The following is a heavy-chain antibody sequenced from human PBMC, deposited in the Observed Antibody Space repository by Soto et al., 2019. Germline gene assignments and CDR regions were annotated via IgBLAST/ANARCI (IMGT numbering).Heavy chain of an antibody. D-gene: IGHD2-21*02. CDR1: GYTFTSYG. Sequence: QVQLVQSGGEVRKPGASVTVSCKASGYTFTSYGISWVRQAPGQGLEWVGGISGYNGKTNYAQKVPDRVSMTTDTPTSTVFLELGTLRFAATAVCSCAGAGDVPYYFYGTDVWGQGTTVTVSS. J-gene: IGHJ6*02. CDR3: AGAGDVPYYFYGTDV. CDR2: ISGYNGKT. V-gene: IGHV1-18*01.